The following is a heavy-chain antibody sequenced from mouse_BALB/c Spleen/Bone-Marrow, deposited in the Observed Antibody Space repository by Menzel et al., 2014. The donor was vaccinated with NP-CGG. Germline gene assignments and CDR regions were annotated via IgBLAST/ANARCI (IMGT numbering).Heavy chain of an antibody. J-gene: IGHJ3*01. CDR2: INPDSSTI. CDR1: GFDFSRYW. D-gene: IGHD1-1*01. CDR3: SRLSYYGRFAY. Sequence: VQLKESGGGLVQPGGSLKLSCAASGFDFSRYWMSWVRQAPGKGLEWIGEINPDSSTINYTPSPKDKFIISRDNAKNTLYLQMSKVRSEDTALYYCSRLSYYGRFAYWGQGTLVTVSA. V-gene: IGHV4-1*02.